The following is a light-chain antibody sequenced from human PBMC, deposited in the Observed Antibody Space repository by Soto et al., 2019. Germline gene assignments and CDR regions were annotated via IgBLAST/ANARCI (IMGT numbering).Light chain of an antibody. CDR1: QIVRSN. V-gene: IGKV3-15*01. J-gene: IGKJ5*01. CDR2: AAS. Sequence: EIVLTQSPGTLSLSPGERATLSCRASQIVRSNLAWYQQKPGQAPRLVIYAASTRATGIPDRFSGSVSGTEFTLTISSLQSEDFAVYYCQQYNEWPPFTFGQGTRLEIK. CDR3: QQYNEWPPFT.